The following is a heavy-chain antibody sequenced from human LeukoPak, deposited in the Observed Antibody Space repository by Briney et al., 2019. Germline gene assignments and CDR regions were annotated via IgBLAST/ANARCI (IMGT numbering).Heavy chain of an antibody. V-gene: IGHV3-7*01. CDR3: AKDLDSGSFDY. Sequence: GGSLRLSCAVSGFSVSGYWMTWVRQAPGKGLEWVANIKQDGSEKNYVDSVKGRFTISRDNAENSLFLQMNSLRVEDTAVYYCAKDLDSGSFDYWGQGTLVTVSS. D-gene: IGHD1-26*01. J-gene: IGHJ4*02. CDR2: IKQDGSEK. CDR1: GFSVSGYW.